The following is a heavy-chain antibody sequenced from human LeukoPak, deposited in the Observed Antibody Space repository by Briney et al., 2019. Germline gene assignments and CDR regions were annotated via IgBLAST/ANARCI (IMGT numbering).Heavy chain of an antibody. CDR2: IWYDASNK. J-gene: IGHJ4*02. CDR3: VRGVGVSRFNYLDF. Sequence: GGSLRLSCAASGFTFSSYGMHWVRQAPGKGLEWVAVIWYDASNKYYADSVKGRFTISRDNSKNTLYLQMNSLRDDDTAVYYCVRGVGVSRFNYLDFWGQGTLVIVSS. D-gene: IGHD6-13*01. CDR1: GFTFSSYG. V-gene: IGHV3-33*01.